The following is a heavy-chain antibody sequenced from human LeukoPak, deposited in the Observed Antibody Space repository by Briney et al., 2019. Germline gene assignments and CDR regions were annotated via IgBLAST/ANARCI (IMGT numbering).Heavy chain of an antibody. J-gene: IGHJ5*02. Sequence: SGGSLRLSCAASGFTFSDYYMSWIRRAPGKGLEWVSYISSSGSTIYYADSVKGRFTISRDNAKNSLYLQMNSLRAEDTAVYYCAREPPGRGSSSWYTWGQGTLVTVSS. CDR3: AREPPGRGSSSWYT. D-gene: IGHD6-13*01. CDR2: ISSSGSTI. CDR1: GFTFSDYY. V-gene: IGHV3-11*01.